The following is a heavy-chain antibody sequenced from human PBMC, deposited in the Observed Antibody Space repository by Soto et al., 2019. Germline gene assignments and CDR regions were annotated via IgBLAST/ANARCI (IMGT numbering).Heavy chain of an antibody. V-gene: IGHV3-30*18. CDR3: AKGKGIAAAGTVAFDI. D-gene: IGHD6-13*01. J-gene: IGHJ3*02. Sequence: GGSLRLSCAASGFTFSSYGMHWVRQAPGKGLEWVAVISYDGSNKYYADSVKGRFTISRDNSKNTLYLQMNSLRAEDTAVYYCAKGKGIAAAGTVAFDIWGQGTMVTVSS. CDR1: GFTFSSYG. CDR2: ISYDGSNK.